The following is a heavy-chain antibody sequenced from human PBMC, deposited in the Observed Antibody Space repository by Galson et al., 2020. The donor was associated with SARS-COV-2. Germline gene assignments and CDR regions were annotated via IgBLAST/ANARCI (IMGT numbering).Heavy chain of an antibody. V-gene: IGHV1-24*01. J-gene: IGHJ5*02. D-gene: IGHD7-27*01. Sequence: ASVKVSCKVSGYTLTELSMHWVRQPPGKGLEWMGGFDPEDGETIYAQKFQGRVTMTEDTSTDTAYMELSSLRSEDTAVYYCATGSPWGRDNWFDPWGQGTLVTVSS. CDR1: GYTLTELS. CDR2: FDPEDGET. CDR3: ATGSPWGRDNWFDP.